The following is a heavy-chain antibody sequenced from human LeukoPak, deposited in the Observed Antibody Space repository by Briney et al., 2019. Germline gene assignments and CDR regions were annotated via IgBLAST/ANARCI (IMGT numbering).Heavy chain of an antibody. Sequence: GGSLRLSCAASGFTVSSNYMSWVRQAPGKGLEWVSVIYSGGSTYYADSVKGRFTISRDNSKNTLYLQMNSLRAEDTAVYYCAREGWGSGYYCMDVWGKGTTVTVSS. V-gene: IGHV3-66*02. CDR2: IYSGGST. J-gene: IGHJ6*03. CDR1: GFTVSSNY. D-gene: IGHD3-16*01. CDR3: AREGWGSGYYCMDV.